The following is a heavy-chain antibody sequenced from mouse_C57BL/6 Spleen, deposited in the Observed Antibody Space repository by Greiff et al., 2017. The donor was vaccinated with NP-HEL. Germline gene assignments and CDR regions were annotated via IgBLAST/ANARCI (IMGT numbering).Heavy chain of an antibody. D-gene: IGHD3-2*02. J-gene: IGHJ3*01. Sequence: QVQLQQSGPELVKPGASVEISCKASGYAFSSSWMNWVKQRPGKGLEWIGRIYPGDGDTNYNGKFKGKATLTADKSSSTAYMQLSSLTSEDSAVYFCARDSSAFAYWGQGTLVTVSA. V-gene: IGHV1-82*01. CDR1: GYAFSSSW. CDR3: ARDSSAFAY. CDR2: IYPGDGDT.